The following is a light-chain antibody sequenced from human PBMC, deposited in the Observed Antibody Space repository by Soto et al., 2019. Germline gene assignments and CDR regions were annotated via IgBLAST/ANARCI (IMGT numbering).Light chain of an antibody. CDR1: SSDIGNYDF. Sequence: QAVLPQPASVSGSPGQSITLSCTGTSSDIGNYDFVSWYQQVPGTAPKAMIYEVSSRPSGVSNRFSGSKSGNTASLTISGLQAEDEAYYYCSSYTTSTSFILFGGGTKLTVL. J-gene: IGLJ2*01. CDR3: SSYTTSTSFIL. CDR2: EVS. V-gene: IGLV2-14*01.